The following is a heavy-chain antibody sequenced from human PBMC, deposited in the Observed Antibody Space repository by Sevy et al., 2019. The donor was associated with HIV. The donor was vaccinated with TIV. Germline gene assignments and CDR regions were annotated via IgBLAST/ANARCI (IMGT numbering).Heavy chain of an antibody. CDR2: ISYDGSNK. CDR3: ARDLWALGGGWTFQH. D-gene: IGHD6-19*01. V-gene: IGHV3-30*04. Sequence: GGSLRLSCAASGFTFSSYAMHWVRQAPGKGLEWVAVISYDGSNKYYADSVKGRFTISRDNSKNTLYLQMNSLRAEDTAVYYCARDLWALGGGWTFQHWGQGTLVTVSS. J-gene: IGHJ1*01. CDR1: GFTFSSYA.